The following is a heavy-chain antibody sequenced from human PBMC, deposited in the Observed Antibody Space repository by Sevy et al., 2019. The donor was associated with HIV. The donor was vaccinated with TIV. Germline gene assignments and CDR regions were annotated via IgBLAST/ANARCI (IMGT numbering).Heavy chain of an antibody. J-gene: IGHJ6*02. D-gene: IGHD2-2*01. CDR3: ARNMHPNQFYYYYGMDV. CDR2: ISHDGSNK. CDR1: RFTFSTYA. Sequence: GGSLRLSCAASRFTFSTYAIHWVRQAPGKGLEWVAVISHDGSNKYYADSVKGRFTISRDNSKNTLYLQMNSLRAEDTAVYYCARNMHPNQFYYYYGMDVWGQGTTVTVSS. V-gene: IGHV3-30-3*01.